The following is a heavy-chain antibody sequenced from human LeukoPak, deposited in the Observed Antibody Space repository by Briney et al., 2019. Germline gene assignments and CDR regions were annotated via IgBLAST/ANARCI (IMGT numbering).Heavy chain of an antibody. V-gene: IGHV1-2*02. CDR2: INPNSGGT. CDR3: ARDHIVVVPAAKYNWFDP. D-gene: IGHD2-2*01. CDR1: GYTFTGSY. J-gene: IGHJ5*02. Sequence: GASVKVSCKASGYTFTGSYMHWVRQAPGQGLEWMGWINPNSGGTNYAQKFQGRVTMTRDTSTSTVYMELSSLRSEDTAVYYCARDHIVVVPAAKYNWFDPWGQGTLVTVSS.